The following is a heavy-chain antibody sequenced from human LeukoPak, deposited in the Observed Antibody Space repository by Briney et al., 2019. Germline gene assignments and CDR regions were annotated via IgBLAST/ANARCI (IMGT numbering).Heavy chain of an antibody. CDR2: IKSKTDGGTT. D-gene: IGHD3-16*02. CDR1: GFTFSNAW. J-gene: IGHJ3*02. CDR3: TTDLWGYYDYVWGSYRYTTTDAFDI. Sequence: GGSLRLSCAASGFTFSNAWMSWVRQAPGKGLEWVGRIKSKTDGGTTDYAAPVKGRFTISRDDSKNTLYLQMNSLKTVDTAVYYCTTDLWGYYDYVWGSYRYTTTDAFDIWGQGTMVTVSS. V-gene: IGHV3-15*01.